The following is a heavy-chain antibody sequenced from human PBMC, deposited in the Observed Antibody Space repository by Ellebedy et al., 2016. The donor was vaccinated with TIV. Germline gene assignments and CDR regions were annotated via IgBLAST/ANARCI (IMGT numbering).Heavy chain of an antibody. CDR2: ISSAGATI. V-gene: IGHV3-11*04. CDR3: ARGQYSSGWYERGFDY. J-gene: IGHJ4*02. Sequence: GESLKISCAASGFTFRDYYMSWIRQAPGKGLEWVSFISSAGATIKYADSVKGRFTISRDNAKNSLYLQMNSLRAEDTAVYYCARGQYSSGWYERGFDYWGQGTLVTVSS. D-gene: IGHD6-19*01. CDR1: GFTFRDYY.